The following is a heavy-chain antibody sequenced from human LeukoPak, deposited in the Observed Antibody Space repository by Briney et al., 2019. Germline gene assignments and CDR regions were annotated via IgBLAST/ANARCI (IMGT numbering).Heavy chain of an antibody. Sequence: SETLSLTCTVSGYSISSGYYWGWIRQPPGKGLEWIGTISHIGHTFYNASVMSRVTISLDTSKNQVSLRLSSVTAADTAVYYCARVKRDFWSGYHTVFDYWGQGTLVTVSS. V-gene: IGHV4-38-2*02. J-gene: IGHJ4*02. D-gene: IGHD3-3*01. CDR3: ARVKRDFWSGYHTVFDY. CDR2: ISHIGHT. CDR1: GYSISSGYY.